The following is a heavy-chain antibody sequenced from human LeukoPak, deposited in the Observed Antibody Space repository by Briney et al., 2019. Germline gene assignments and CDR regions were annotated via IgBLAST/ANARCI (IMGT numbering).Heavy chain of an antibody. Sequence: PGGSLRLSCAASGFTLSSYAMSWVRQAPGKGLEWVSAISVSGNTYHADSVKGRFTISRDNAKNSLYPQMNSLRAEDTALYYCAKDTQYSSSWYGNWFDPWGQGTLVTVSS. CDR2: ISVSGNT. CDR1: GFTLSSYA. J-gene: IGHJ5*02. V-gene: IGHV3-23*01. CDR3: AKDTQYSSSWYGNWFDP. D-gene: IGHD6-13*01.